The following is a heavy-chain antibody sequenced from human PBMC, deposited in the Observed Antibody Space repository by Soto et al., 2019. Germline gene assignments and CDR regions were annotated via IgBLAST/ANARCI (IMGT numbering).Heavy chain of an antibody. Sequence: QVQLVQSGAEVKKPGASVKVYFKASGSTFTSDDINCVRQATGQGLEWMGGMNPNRGNTDYAQKFQDRVTMHRDTSIRTADMALSSLRSDDTAVYYCAAGYCSGGSCYAIDHWGQGTLVTVSS. V-gene: IGHV1-8*01. CDR3: AAGYCSGGSCYAIDH. J-gene: IGHJ4*02. CDR1: GSTFTSDD. CDR2: MNPNRGNT. D-gene: IGHD2-15*01.